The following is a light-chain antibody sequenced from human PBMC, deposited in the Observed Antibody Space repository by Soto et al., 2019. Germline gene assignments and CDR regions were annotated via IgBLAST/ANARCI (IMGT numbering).Light chain of an antibody. CDR3: QQFGSSSWT. CDR2: GAS. J-gene: IGKJ1*01. V-gene: IGKV3-20*01. Sequence: ESVLTQSPGTLSLSPGEKATLSCSASQSVSSSYLAWYQQKPGQAPRLLIYGASSSSTGIPDRFSGSGSGTDFNLTVSRLEPEDFAVYYCQQFGSSSWTFGHGTKVYI. CDR1: QSVSSSY.